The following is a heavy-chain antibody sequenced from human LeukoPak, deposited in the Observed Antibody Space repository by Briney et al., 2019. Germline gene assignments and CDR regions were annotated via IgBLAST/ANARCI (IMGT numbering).Heavy chain of an antibody. J-gene: IGHJ4*02. CDR1: GGSIRSSNW. Sequence: SETLSLTCAVSGGSIRSSNWWSWFRQPPGKGLEWIGEIYHSGSTHYSPSLKSRVTISVDKSENQFSLKLISVTAADTAVYYCATGYYWGQGMLVTVSS. CDR2: IYHSGST. CDR3: ATGYY. V-gene: IGHV4-4*02.